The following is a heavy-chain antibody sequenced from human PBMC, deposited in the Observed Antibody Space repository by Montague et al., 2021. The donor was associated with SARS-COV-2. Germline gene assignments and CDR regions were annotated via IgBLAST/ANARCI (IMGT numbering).Heavy chain of an antibody. J-gene: IGHJ4*01. CDR3: ARCYGTTVVTRALDD. CDR2: IDWDDDK. Sequence: PALVKPTQTLTLTCTFSGFSLSTSGMCVSWIRQPPGKALEWLTLIDWDDDKYYSTSLKTRLTISKDTSKNQVVLTMTNMDPVDTATYYCARCYGTTVVTRALDDWGQGTLVTVSS. V-gene: IGHV2-70*01. CDR1: GFSLSTSGMC. D-gene: IGHD4-23*01.